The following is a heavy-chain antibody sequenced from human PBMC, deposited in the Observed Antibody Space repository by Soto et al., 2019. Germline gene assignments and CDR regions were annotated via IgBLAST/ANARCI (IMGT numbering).Heavy chain of an antibody. CDR2: ITSSSSYI. CDR1: GFPFSSYN. D-gene: IGHD6-6*01. CDR3: AREFISARLPFDS. V-gene: IGHV3-21*01. J-gene: IGHJ4*02. Sequence: GGSLRLSCTTSGFPFSSYNMNWVRQVPGKGLEWVSSITSSSSYIFYADSVKGRFTISRDNAKNSLYLEMNSLRAEDTAVYYCAREFISARLPFDSWGQGTLVTVSS.